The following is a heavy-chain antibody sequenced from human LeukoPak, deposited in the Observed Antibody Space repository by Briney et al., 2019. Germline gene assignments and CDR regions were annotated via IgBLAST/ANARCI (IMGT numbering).Heavy chain of an antibody. J-gene: IGHJ4*02. CDR2: ISSSSSYI. CDR3: ARDGDSSGYYSNFDY. V-gene: IGHV3-21*01. D-gene: IGHD3-22*01. Sequence: GGXLRLSCAASGFTFSSYSMNWVRQAPGKGLEWVSSISSSSSYIYYADSVKGRFTISRDNAKNSLYLQMNSLRAEDTAVYYCARDGDSSGYYSNFDYWGQGTLVTVSS. CDR1: GFTFSSYS.